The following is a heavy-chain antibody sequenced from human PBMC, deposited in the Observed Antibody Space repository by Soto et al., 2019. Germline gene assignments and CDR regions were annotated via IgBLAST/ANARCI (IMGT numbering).Heavy chain of an antibody. CDR1: GDSVSSPYY. CDR2: VFHTGTT. D-gene: IGHD6-19*01. Sequence: QVQLQESGPGLVKPSGTLSLTCAVSGDSVSSPYYWCWVRQPPGKGLEWIGEVFHTGTTSYNPSPRSRVTISMDKSNNRFSLAMTSVTAADTAVYYCARSAGWYAVHSWGPGTLVIVSS. CDR3: ARSAGWYAVHS. V-gene: IGHV4-4*02. J-gene: IGHJ4*02.